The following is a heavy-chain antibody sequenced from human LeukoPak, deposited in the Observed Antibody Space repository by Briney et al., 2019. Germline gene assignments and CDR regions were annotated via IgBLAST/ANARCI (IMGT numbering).Heavy chain of an antibody. Sequence: KPSETLSLTCTVSGGSISSYYWSWIRQPPGKGLEWIGYIYYSGSTNYNPSLKSRVTISVDTSKNQFSLKLSSVTAADTAVYYRAGDYGDYYFDYWGQGTLVTVSS. CDR1: GGSISSYY. CDR2: IYYSGST. J-gene: IGHJ4*02. CDR3: AGDYGDYYFDY. V-gene: IGHV4-59*01. D-gene: IGHD4-17*01.